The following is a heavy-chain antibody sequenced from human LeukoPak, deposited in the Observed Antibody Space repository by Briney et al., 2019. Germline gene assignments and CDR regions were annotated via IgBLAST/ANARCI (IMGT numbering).Heavy chain of an antibody. CDR1: GGSISSYY. CDR2: IYYSGST. J-gene: IGHJ4*02. Sequence: SETLSHTCTVSGGSISSYYWSWIRQPPGKGLEWIGYIYYSGSTNYNPSLKSRVTLSVDTSKNQFSLKLSSVTAADTAVYYCARKEGGATDYWGQGTLVTVSS. CDR3: ARKEGGATDY. D-gene: IGHD3-16*01. V-gene: IGHV4-59*08.